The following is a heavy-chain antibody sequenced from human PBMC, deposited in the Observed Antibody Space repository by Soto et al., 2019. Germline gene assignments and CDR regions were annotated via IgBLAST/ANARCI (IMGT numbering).Heavy chain of an antibody. D-gene: IGHD6-13*01. CDR3: ARLTPGIAGAHWFDP. CDR2: IIPTFGTA. V-gene: IGHV1-69*13. J-gene: IGHJ5*02. Sequence: SVKVSCKASGGTFSSYAISWVRQAPGQGLEWMGGIIPTFGTANYAQKFQGRVTITADESTSTAYMELSSLRSEDTAVYYCARLTPGIAGAHWFDPWGQGTLVTVSS. CDR1: GGTFSSYA.